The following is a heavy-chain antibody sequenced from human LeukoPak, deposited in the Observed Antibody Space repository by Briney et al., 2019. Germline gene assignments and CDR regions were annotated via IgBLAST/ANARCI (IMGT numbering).Heavy chain of an antibody. CDR2: IYYSGST. J-gene: IGHJ4*02. CDR1: GGSISSSSDY. Sequence: SETLSLTRTVSGGSISSSSDYWGWIRQPPGKGLEWIGSIYYSGSTYYNPSLKSRVTISVDTSKNQFSLKLSSVTAADTAVYYCARDMASFDYWGQGTLVTISS. CDR3: ARDMASFDY. V-gene: IGHV4-39*02. D-gene: IGHD5-24*01.